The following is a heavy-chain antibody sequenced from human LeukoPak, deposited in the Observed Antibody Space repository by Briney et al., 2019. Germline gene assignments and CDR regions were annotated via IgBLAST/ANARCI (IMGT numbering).Heavy chain of an antibody. CDR3: ARSRGGSGMDV. Sequence: GSLRLSCAASGFTFSGFGMHWVRQAPGKGLEWVSSISSSSSYIYYADSVKGRFTISRDNAKNTLYLQMNSLRAEDTAVYYCARSRGGSGMDVWGQGTTVTVSS. CDR2: ISSSSSYI. CDR1: GFTFSGFG. V-gene: IGHV3-21*01. J-gene: IGHJ6*02. D-gene: IGHD3-10*01.